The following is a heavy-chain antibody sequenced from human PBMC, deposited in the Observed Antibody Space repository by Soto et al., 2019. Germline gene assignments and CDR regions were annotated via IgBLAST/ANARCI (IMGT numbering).Heavy chain of an antibody. CDR3: AALTMRARGYYYGMDV. D-gene: IGHD3-22*01. J-gene: IGHJ6*02. CDR2: IDPSDSYT. CDR1: GYSFTSYW. V-gene: IGHV5-10-1*01. Sequence: KQLGESLKISCKGSGYSFTSYWISWVRQMPGKGLEWMGRIDPSDSYTNYSPSFQGHVTISADKSISTAYLQWSSLKASDTAMYYCAALTMRARGYYYGMDVWGQGTTVTVSS.